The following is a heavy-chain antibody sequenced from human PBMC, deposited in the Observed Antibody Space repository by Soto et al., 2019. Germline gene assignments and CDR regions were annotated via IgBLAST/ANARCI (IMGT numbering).Heavy chain of an antibody. V-gene: IGHV3-64D*08. Sequence: GGSLRLSCSASGFTFSSYAMHWVRQAPGKGLEYVSAISSNGGSTYYADSVKGRFTISRDNSKNTLYLQMSSLRAEDTAVYYCARDLSITMVRGVIGVYYFDYWGQGTLVTVSS. J-gene: IGHJ4*02. D-gene: IGHD3-10*01. CDR3: ARDLSITMVRGVIGVYYFDY. CDR2: ISSNGGST. CDR1: GFTFSSYA.